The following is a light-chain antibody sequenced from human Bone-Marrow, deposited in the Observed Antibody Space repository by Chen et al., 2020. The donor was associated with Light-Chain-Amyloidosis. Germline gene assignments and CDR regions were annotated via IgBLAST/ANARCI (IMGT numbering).Light chain of an antibody. CDR1: QSVSSY. CDR3: HQRSDWLLS. CDR2: DAS. V-gene: IGKV3-11*01. Sequence: FVLTQSPATLSLSPGERATLSCRASQSVSSYLAWYQQKPGQAPRLLIYDASTRATGTPARFGGSGSGTDFTLTISSLEPEDSAVYYCHQRSDWLLSFGPGTKLDVK. J-gene: IGKJ3*01.